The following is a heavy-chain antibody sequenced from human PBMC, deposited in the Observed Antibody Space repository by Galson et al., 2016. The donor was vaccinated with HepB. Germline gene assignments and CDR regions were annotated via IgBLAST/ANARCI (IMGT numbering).Heavy chain of an antibody. J-gene: IGHJ5*02. CDR1: GGTFSSYA. CDR3: TRGWDP. V-gene: IGHV1-69*04. Sequence: SVKVSCKASGGTFSSYAFSWVRQAPGQGLEWMGRIVPILGMSNYTQKFQGRVTITTDTSINTAYMELSSLRSQDTALYYCTRGWDPWGQGTLVIVSS. D-gene: IGHD2-15*01. CDR2: IVPILGMS.